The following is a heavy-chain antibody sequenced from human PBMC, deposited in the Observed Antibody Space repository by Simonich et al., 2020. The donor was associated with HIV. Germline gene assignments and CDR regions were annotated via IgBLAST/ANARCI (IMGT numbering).Heavy chain of an antibody. CDR1: GGSFSGYY. CDR3: ARRDRELILYFDY. Sequence: QVQLQQWGAGLLKPSETLSLTCAVSGGSFSGYYWSWIRQPPGKGLGWIGEINHSGITNYKTSLNSRATISVDKSKNQFSLKLSSVTAADTAIYYCARRDRELILYFDYWGQGNLVTVSS. CDR2: INHSGIT. J-gene: IGHJ4*02. D-gene: IGHD3-3*01. V-gene: IGHV4-34*01.